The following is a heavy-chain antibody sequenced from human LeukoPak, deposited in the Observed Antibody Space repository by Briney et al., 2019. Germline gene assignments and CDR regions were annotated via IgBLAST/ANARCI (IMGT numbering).Heavy chain of an antibody. CDR1: DGSVSSVGYY. V-gene: IGHV4-39*07. J-gene: IGHJ4*02. Sequence: SETLSLTCTVSDGSVSSVGYYWGWIRQPPGKGLEWIGSIYYSGTTYYNPSLASRVTIFVDTSKNQFSLRLSSVTAADTAVYYCARTESGSYYYSDYWGQGTLVTVSS. CDR3: ARTESGSYYYSDY. D-gene: IGHD1-26*01. CDR2: IYYSGTT.